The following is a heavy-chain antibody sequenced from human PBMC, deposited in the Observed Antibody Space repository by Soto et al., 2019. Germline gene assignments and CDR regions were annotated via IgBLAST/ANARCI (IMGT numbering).Heavy chain of an antibody. D-gene: IGHD3-16*01. V-gene: IGHV3-53*02. Sequence: EVQLVETGGDLIQPGGSLRLSCAASGFSVTASNMNWVRQAPGKGLEWVSVIFGADETYYADSVRGRFTISRDNSKNTVYLQMDSLRTEDTALYYCAGGGFAWGKGTLVTVSS. CDR2: IFGADET. CDR3: AGGGFA. J-gene: IGHJ5*02. CDR1: GFSVTASN.